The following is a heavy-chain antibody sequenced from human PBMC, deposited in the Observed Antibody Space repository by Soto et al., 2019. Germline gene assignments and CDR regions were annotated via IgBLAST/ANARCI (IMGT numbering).Heavy chain of an antibody. CDR1: GGTFGSYA. CDR3: ALESDYYGSGSYPT. J-gene: IGHJ4*02. Sequence: QVHLVQSGAEVKKPGSSVKVSCKASGGTFGSYALGWVRQAPGQGLESMGGIIPFYGSVTYTERFQGRVTITADEATSTAYMELSSLKSEDTAVYYCALESDYYGSGSYPTWGQGTPVTVSS. V-gene: IGHV1-69*01. CDR2: IIPFYGSV. D-gene: IGHD3-10*01.